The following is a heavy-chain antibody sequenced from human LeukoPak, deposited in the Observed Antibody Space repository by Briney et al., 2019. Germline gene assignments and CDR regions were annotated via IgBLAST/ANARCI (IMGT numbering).Heavy chain of an antibody. CDR2: IYYSGST. Sequence: SETLSLTCTVSGGSISSYYWSWIRQPPGKGLEWIGYIYYSGSTNYNPSLKSRVTISVDTSKNQFSLKLSSVTAADTAVYYCARGAVEMTTIWAFDIWGQGTMVTVSS. CDR1: GGSISSYY. D-gene: IGHD5-24*01. CDR3: ARGAVEMTTIWAFDI. J-gene: IGHJ3*02. V-gene: IGHV4-59*01.